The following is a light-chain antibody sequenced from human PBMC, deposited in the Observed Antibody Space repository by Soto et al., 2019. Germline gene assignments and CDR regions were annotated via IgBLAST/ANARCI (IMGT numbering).Light chain of an antibody. CDR3: SSYSRSSFYV. CDR1: SSDVGGYIY. J-gene: IGLJ1*01. Sequence: QSLLTQPASVSGSPGQSITISCTGTSSDVGGYIYVSWYQQHPGKAPKLMIYEVSNRPSGVSNRFSGSKSGNTASLTISGLQAEDEADYYCSSYSRSSFYVFGTGTKVTVL. V-gene: IGLV2-14*01. CDR2: EVS.